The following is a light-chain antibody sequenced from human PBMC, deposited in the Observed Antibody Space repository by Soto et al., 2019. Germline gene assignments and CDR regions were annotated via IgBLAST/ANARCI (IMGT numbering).Light chain of an antibody. CDR3: SSYTTRSTLV. Sequence: QSALTQPASVSGSPGQSITISCTGTSSDVGAYDFVSWYQHSPGKAPKLVTFDVTHRPPGISDRFSGSKSANTASHTISGLQAEDEAFYYCSSYTTRSTLVFGGGTKLTVL. V-gene: IGLV2-14*01. J-gene: IGLJ2*01. CDR1: SSDVGAYDF. CDR2: DVT.